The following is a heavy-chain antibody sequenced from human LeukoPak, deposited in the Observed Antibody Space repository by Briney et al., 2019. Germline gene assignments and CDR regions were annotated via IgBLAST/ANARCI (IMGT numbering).Heavy chain of an antibody. CDR2: INHSGST. CDR1: GGSFSGYY. D-gene: IGHD3-10*01. J-gene: IGHJ4*02. CDR3: ARGGHYYGSGNLVY. Sequence: SETLSLTCAVYGGSFSGYYCSWIRQPPGKGRERIGEINHSGSTNYNPSLKSRVTISVDTSKNQFSLKLSSVTAADTAVYYCARGGHYYGSGNLVYWGQGTLVTVSS. V-gene: IGHV4-34*01.